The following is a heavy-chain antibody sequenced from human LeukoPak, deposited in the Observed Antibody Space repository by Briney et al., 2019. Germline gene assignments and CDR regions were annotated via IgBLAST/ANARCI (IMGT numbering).Heavy chain of an antibody. V-gene: IGHV4-34*01. CDR1: GGSFSGYY. CDR2: INHSGST. J-gene: IGHJ4*02. Sequence: SGTLSLTCAVNGGSFSGYYWSLIRQPPGKGLEWIGEINHSGSTNYNPSLKSRVTISVDTSKNQFSLKLSSVTAADTAVYYCASQNVPATAIDYWGQGTLVTVSS. D-gene: IGHD2-2*01. CDR3: ASQNVPATAIDY.